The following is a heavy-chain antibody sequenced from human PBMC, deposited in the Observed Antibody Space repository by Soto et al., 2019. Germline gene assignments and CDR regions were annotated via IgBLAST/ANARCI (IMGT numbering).Heavy chain of an antibody. Sequence: GGSLRLSCAASGFTFSSYAMSWVRQAPGEWLEWVSAVSRSGDNTYHADSVKGRFTISRDNSKNTLYLQMNSLRGEDTAVYYCAKDFGHCDIFIGYPTFVSWGHGXLVTVYS. CDR3: AKDFGHCDIFIGYPTFVS. CDR2: VSRSGDNT. J-gene: IGHJ5*01. V-gene: IGHV3-23*01. CDR1: GFTFSSYA. D-gene: IGHD3-9*01.